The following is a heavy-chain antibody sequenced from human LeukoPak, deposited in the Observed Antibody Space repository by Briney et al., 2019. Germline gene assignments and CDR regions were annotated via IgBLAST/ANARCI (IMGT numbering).Heavy chain of an antibody. Sequence: ASVKVSCKASGYTFTGYYMHWVRQAPGQGLEYMGWMNPNSGNTGYAQKFQGRVTMTRDTSISTAYMELSRLRSDDTAVYYCARGRGCSSTSCYYYYYYYMDVWGKGTTVTVSS. CDR1: GYTFTGYY. D-gene: IGHD2-2*01. V-gene: IGHV1-2*02. J-gene: IGHJ6*03. CDR3: ARGRGCSSTSCYYYYYYYMDV. CDR2: MNPNSGNT.